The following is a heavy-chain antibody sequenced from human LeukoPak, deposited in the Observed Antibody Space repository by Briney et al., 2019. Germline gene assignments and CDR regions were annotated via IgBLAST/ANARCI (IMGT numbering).Heavy chain of an antibody. D-gene: IGHD5-24*01. CDR2: IYYSGSS. J-gene: IGHJ4*02. Sequence: PSETLSLTCSVSGGSISSSSSYWGWIRQPPGKGLEWIGSIYYSGSSFDKPALKSRVTISVYTSNHQFALKLSSVTAADTAVYYCARHRSGWLQSSFDYWGQGTLVTVSS. CDR1: GGSISSSSSY. CDR3: ARHRSGWLQSSFDY. V-gene: IGHV4-39*01.